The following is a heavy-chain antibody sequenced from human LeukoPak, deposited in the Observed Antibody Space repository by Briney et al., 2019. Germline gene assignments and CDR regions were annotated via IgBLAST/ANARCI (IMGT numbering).Heavy chain of an antibody. D-gene: IGHD4-17*01. CDR2: VFYRGST. CDR3: AGYQRPGLSATGLDY. Sequence: SETLSLTCTVAGGSINYDYWRWIRQPPGKGREWIGYVFYRGSTNYSPSLRGRVTMSVDPSQNQFSLRLSSLTASDTAVYCCAGYQRPGLSATGLDYRGEGILVTVPS. CDR1: GGSINYDY. J-gene: IGHJ4*02. V-gene: IGHV4-59*01.